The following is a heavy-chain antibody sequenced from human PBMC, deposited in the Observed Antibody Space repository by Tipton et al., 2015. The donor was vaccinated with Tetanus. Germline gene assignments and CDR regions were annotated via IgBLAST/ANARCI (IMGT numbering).Heavy chain of an antibody. CDR1: GFTFSGDW. CDR3: VRDGRSSGWLAY. J-gene: IGHJ4*02. D-gene: IGHD6-19*01. V-gene: IGHV3-7*01. Sequence: SLRLSCAASGFTFSGDWISWVRQAPGKGLEGVANIKEDGSEKYYVDFVKGRFTISRDNDKNSLYLQMRSLRAEDTAVYYCVRDGRSSGWLAYWGQGTLVTVSS. CDR2: IKEDGSEK.